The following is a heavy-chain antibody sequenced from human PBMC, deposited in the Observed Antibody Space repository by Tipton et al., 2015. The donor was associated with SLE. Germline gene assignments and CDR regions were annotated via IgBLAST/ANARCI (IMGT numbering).Heavy chain of an antibody. CDR3: ARGGIVVVIALRFDP. CDR2: INSDGSST. Sequence: GSLRLSCAASGFTFSSYAMHWVRQAPGKGLVWVSRINSDGSSTSYADSVKGRFTISRDNAKNTLYLQMNSLRAEDTAVYYCARGGIVVVIALRFDPWGQGTLVTVSS. D-gene: IGHD2-21*01. V-gene: IGHV3-74*01. CDR1: GFTFSSYA. J-gene: IGHJ5*02.